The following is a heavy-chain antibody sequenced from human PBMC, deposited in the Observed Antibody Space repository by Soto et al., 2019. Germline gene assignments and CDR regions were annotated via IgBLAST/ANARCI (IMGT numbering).Heavy chain of an antibody. V-gene: IGHV1-3*04. Sequence: ASVKVSCKASGYTFTAYGIHWVRQAPGQRLEWMGWINTGNGHTKYSQKLQGRVTIARDTSARTAYMELNSLRSEDTAVYYCASRGYDFWSGLDPWGQGTLVTVSS. J-gene: IGHJ5*02. CDR2: INTGNGHT. D-gene: IGHD3-3*01. CDR3: ASRGYDFWSGLDP. CDR1: GYTFTAYG.